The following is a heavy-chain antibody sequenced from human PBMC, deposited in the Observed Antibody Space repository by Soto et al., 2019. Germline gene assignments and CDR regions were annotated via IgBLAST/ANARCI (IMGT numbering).Heavy chain of an antibody. CDR1: GYTFTGYY. CDR2: INPNSGGT. J-gene: IGHJ4*02. CDR3: ARVNVVVVAATREYYFDY. D-gene: IGHD2-15*01. V-gene: IGHV1-2*02. Sequence: ALVEVSCKASGYTFTGYYMHWVLQAPGQGLEWMGWINPNSGGTNYAQKFQGRVTMTRDTSISTAYMELSRLRSDDTAVYYCARVNVVVVAATREYYFDYWGQGTLVTVSS.